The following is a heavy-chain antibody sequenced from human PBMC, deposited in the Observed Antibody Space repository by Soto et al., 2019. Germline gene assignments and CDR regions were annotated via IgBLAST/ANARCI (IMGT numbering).Heavy chain of an antibody. J-gene: IGHJ4*02. CDR1: GGSISSYY. D-gene: IGHD1-26*01. CDR2: IYHSGSS. Sequence: SETLSLTCTVSGGSISSYYWSWIRQPPGKGLEWIGYIYHSGSSNYNPSLKSRVTILLDTSKNQLSLKLSSVTAADTAVYYCARPSGSYLFYFDYWGQGTLVTVS. CDR3: ARPSGSYLFYFDY. V-gene: IGHV4-59*08.